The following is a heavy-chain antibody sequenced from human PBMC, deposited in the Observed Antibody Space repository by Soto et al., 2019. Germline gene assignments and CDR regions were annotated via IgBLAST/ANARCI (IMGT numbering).Heavy chain of an antibody. CDR2: INPSGGST. J-gene: IGHJ1*01. CDR3: ARDYGYYYDSSVYISPNAFQAFEH. Sequence: ASEKVSCKASGYTFTSYYMHWVRQAPGQGLEWMGIINPSGGSTSYAQKFQGRVTMTRDTSTSTVYMELSSLRSEDTAVYYCARDYGYYYDSSVYISPNAFQAFEHWGQGTLVTV. D-gene: IGHD3-22*01. CDR1: GYTFTSYY. V-gene: IGHV1-46*01.